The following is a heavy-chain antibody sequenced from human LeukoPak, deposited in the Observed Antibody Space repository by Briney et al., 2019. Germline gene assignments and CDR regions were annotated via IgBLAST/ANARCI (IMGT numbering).Heavy chain of an antibody. CDR1: GGSISSSSYY. Sequence: PSETLSLTCTVSGGSISSSSYYWGWIRQPPGKGLEWIGSICYSGSTYYNPSLKSRVTISVDTSKNQFSLKLSSVTAADTAVYYCASLLTYYYDSSGYYYHYYFDYWGQGTLVTVSS. J-gene: IGHJ4*02. CDR3: ASLLTYYYDSSGYYYHYYFDY. V-gene: IGHV4-39*07. D-gene: IGHD3-22*01. CDR2: ICYSGST.